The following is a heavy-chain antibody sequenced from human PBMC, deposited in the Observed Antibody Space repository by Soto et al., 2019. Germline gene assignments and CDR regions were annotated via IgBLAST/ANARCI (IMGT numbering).Heavy chain of an antibody. CDR3: ARGYSGYQD. J-gene: IGHJ4*02. CDR2: ISSSGSST. V-gene: IGHV3-48*01. Sequence: EVQLVESGGGLAQPGGSLRLSCAASGFAFSTYTMSWVRQAPGKGLEWVSYISSSGSSTYYADSVKGRFTISRDNAKNSLYLQINSLRVEDTAVYYCARGYSGYQDWGQGTLVTVSS. D-gene: IGHD5-12*01. CDR1: GFAFSTYT.